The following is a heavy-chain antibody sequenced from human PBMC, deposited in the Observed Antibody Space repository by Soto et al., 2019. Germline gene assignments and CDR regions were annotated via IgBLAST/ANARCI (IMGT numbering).Heavy chain of an antibody. CDR3: ARGSEQHVSYWYFDL. CDR1: GGSISSYY. J-gene: IGHJ2*01. V-gene: IGHV4-59*01. D-gene: IGHD6-6*01. Sequence: QVQLQESGPGLVKPSETLSLTCTVSGGSISSYYWSWIRQLPGKGLEWLGYIYYSGSTNYNPSLKRRVTISVDPSKDQFSLKLSSVTAAATAVYYCARGSEQHVSYWYFDLWGRGTLVTVSS. CDR2: IYYSGST.